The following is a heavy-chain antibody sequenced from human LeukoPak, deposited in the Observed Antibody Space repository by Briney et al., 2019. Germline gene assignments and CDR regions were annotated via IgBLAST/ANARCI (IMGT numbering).Heavy chain of an antibody. Sequence: KPSETLSLTCTVSGGSISSYYWSCIRQPPGKGLGLIGYIYYSVSTNYNPSLKSRVTISVDTSKNQFYLKMSSVTAADTAVYYCARDLIAVAGPNLDVWGKGTTVTVSS. J-gene: IGHJ6*04. D-gene: IGHD6-19*01. CDR1: GGSISSYY. V-gene: IGHV4-59*01. CDR3: ARDLIAVAGPNLDV. CDR2: IYYSVST.